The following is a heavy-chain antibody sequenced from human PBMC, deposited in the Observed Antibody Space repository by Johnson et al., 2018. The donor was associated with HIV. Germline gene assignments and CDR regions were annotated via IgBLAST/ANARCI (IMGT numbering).Heavy chain of an antibody. CDR1: GFTFDDYG. Sequence: VQLVESGGGVVRPGGSLRLSCAASGFTFDDYGMSWVRHAPGKGLGWISGIHWTGASPGYADSVKGRFPFSSDNAKNSLYLKMNSLRAEATALDYCARRGGSGCSAFDIWGQGTIVTVSS. J-gene: IGHJ3*02. CDR3: ARRGGSGCSAFDI. V-gene: IGHV3-20*04. D-gene: IGHD6-19*01. CDR2: IHWTGASP.